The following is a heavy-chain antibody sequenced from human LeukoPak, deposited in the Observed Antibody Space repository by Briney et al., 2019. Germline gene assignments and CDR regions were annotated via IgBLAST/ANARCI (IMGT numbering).Heavy chain of an antibody. CDR1: GFTFSSYA. J-gene: IGHJ5*02. V-gene: IGHV3-30-3*01. D-gene: IGHD3-22*01. CDR3: ARAVRYYYDSSGYYNSWFDP. CDR2: ISFDGRNK. Sequence: GGSLRLSCAASGFTFSSYAMHWVRQAPGKGLEWVAVISFDGRNKYYADSVKGRFIISRDNSKNTLYLQMNSLRAEDTAVYYCARAVRYYYDSSGYYNSWFDPWGQGTLVTVSS.